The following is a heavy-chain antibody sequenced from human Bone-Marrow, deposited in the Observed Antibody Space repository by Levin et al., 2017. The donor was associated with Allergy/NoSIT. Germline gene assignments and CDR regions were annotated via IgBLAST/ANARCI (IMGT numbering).Heavy chain of an antibody. CDR3: ETFLVEHH. V-gene: IGHV3-74*01. CDR2: INGDGSAT. D-gene: IGHD1/OR15-1a*01. CDR1: GFSFSPYW. J-gene: IGHJ1*01. Sequence: GGSLRLSCVASGFSFSPYWMHWVRQAPGKGLVWVSHINGDGSATSYADSVKGRFTISRDNAKNTLYLQMDSLRAEDTAVYYCETFLVEHHWGQGALVTVSS.